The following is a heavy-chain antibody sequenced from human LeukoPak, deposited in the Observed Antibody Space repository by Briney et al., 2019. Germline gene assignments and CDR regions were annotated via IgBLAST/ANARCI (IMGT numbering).Heavy chain of an antibody. V-gene: IGHV4-39*01. CDR1: NGSITGTSYY. Sequence: SETLSPTCSVSNGSITGTSYYWAWIRQSPGKGLEWIGTTSSGGSAYYKPSLKSRVTIFVDTSKTQFSLRLTSVTAADTAIYYCARQGGGDFVDSWVQGTLVSVS. CDR3: ARQGGGDFVDS. D-gene: IGHD4-17*01. CDR2: TSSGGSA. J-gene: IGHJ4*02.